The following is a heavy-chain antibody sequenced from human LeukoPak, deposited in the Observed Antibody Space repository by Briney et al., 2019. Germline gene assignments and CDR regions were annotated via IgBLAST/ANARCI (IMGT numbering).Heavy chain of an antibody. D-gene: IGHD3-16*01. CDR1: GGSISSGGYS. CDR2: IYYSGST. CDR3: ARVSRDYVWGSAYYFDY. J-gene: IGHJ4*02. Sequence: SETLSLTCAVSGGSISSGGYSWSWIRQPPGKGLEWIGYIYYSGSTYYNPSLKSRVTISVDTSKNQFSLKLSSVTAADTAVYYCARVSRDYVWGSAYYFDYWGQGTLVTVSS. V-gene: IGHV4-30-4*07.